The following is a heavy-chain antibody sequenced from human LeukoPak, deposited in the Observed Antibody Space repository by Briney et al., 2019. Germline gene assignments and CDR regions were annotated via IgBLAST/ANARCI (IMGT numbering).Heavy chain of an antibody. CDR2: ITSTGSYI. J-gene: IGHJ6*03. CDR1: AFSFSDYN. V-gene: IGHV3-21*04. D-gene: IGHD4-17*01. CDR3: ARVYGDYDLYYYYYMDV. Sequence: PGGSLRLSCAASAFSFSDYNMNWVRQAPGKGLEWVSSITSTGSYIYYADSVKGRFTISRDNAKNSLYLQMNSLRAEDTALYYCARVYGDYDLYYYYYMDVWGKGTTVTVSS.